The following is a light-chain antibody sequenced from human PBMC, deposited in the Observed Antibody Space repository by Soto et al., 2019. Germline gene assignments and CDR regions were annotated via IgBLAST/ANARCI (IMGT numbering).Light chain of an antibody. V-gene: IGLV2-14*01. CDR2: EVS. CDR3: NSYTRKSTGV. Sequence: QSALTQPASVSGSPGQSITISCTGTSSDVGGYNYVSWYQQHPGKAPKLIFYEVSNRPSGVSNRSSGSKSGNTSSLTIAGLQAEDEADYYCNSYTRKSTGVFGNGTKLTVL. CDR1: SSDVGGYNY. J-gene: IGLJ1*01.